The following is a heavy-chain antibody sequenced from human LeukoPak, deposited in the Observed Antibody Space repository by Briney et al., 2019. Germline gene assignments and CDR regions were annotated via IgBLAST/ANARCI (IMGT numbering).Heavy chain of an antibody. J-gene: IGHJ4*02. V-gene: IGHV3-23*01. CDR1: GFTFSNYA. CDR2: VSGRDTST. D-gene: IGHD3-9*01. CDR3: AKWGDYDVLTGYYDSDY. Sequence: GASLRLSCAASGFTFSNYAMSWVRQAPGKGLEWVSAVSGRDTSTYYTDSVKGRFTISRDNSKNTLYLQMNSLSAGDTAIYYCAKWGDYDVLTGYYDSDYWGQGTLVTVSS.